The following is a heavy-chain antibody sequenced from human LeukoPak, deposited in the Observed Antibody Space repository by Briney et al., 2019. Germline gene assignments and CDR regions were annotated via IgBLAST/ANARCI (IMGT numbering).Heavy chain of an antibody. Sequence: SETLSLTCTVSGVSMNSFYWSWLRHPAGKGLEWIGRVYPGGSTNYNPSLQGRVTMSLDTSKNQFSLQLSSVTAADTAVYYCARLGSGFWGQGTLVTVSS. CDR2: VYPGGST. D-gene: IGHD3-22*01. V-gene: IGHV4-4*07. CDR1: GVSMNSFY. J-gene: IGHJ4*02. CDR3: ARLGSGF.